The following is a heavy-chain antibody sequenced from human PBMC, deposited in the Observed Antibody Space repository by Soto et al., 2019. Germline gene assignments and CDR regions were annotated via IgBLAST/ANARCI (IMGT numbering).Heavy chain of an antibody. CDR3: AGGVDFWSGYYREKNYYYYMDV. V-gene: IGHV3-11*01. CDR2: ISSSGSTI. D-gene: IGHD3-3*01. J-gene: IGHJ6*03. Sequence: QVQLVESGGGLVKPGGSLRLSCAASGFTFSDYYMSWIRQAPGKGLEWVSYISSSGSTIYYADSVKGRFSISRDNAKNSLYLQMNSLIADDTAVYYCAGGVDFWSGYYREKNYYYYMDVWGKGTTVTVSS. CDR1: GFTFSDYY.